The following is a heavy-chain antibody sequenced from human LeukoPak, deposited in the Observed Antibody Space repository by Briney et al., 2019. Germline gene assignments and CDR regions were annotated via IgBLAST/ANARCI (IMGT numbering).Heavy chain of an antibody. J-gene: IGHJ6*02. Sequence: SETLSLTCTVSGGSINNGYWSWIRQPAGKALEWIGRIYTSGSTNYNPSLKSRVTVSVDTSKNQFSLKLSSVTAADTAVFYCARHMFTMVRGVGSMDVWGQGTTVTVSS. D-gene: IGHD3-10*01. V-gene: IGHV4-4*07. CDR2: IYTSGST. CDR3: ARHMFTMVRGVGSMDV. CDR1: GGSINNGY.